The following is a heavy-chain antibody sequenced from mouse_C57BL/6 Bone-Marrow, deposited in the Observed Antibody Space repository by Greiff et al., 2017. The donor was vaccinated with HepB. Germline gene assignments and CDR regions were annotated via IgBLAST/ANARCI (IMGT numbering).Heavy chain of an antibody. D-gene: IGHD1-1*01. J-gene: IGHJ4*01. CDR2: ILRVGST. V-gene: IGHV2-6*01. CDR1: GFSLTSYG. CDR3: ASEVYYCSSTEYMDY. Sequence: VQLVESGPGLVAPSQRLYITCTVSGFSLTSYGVDWVRQCPGKGLEWLGVILRVGSTNYNSALKSSLSTSKDNSKSHAFFTRNSRQTYDTAMYYCASEVYYCSSTEYMDYWGQGTAVTVSS.